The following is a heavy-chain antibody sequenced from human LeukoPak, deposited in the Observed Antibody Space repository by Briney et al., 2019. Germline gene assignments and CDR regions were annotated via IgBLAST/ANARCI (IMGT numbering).Heavy chain of an antibody. V-gene: IGHV4-34*01. Sequence: SETLSLTCAVYGGSFSVYYWSWIRQPPGKGLEWIGEINHSGSANYNSSLKSRVTLSIDTSKNQFSLILSSVTAADTAVYYCARSAGYSSAWGQGTRVTVSS. CDR1: GGSFSVYY. CDR2: INHSGSA. D-gene: IGHD6-19*01. J-gene: IGHJ5*02. CDR3: ARSAGYSSA.